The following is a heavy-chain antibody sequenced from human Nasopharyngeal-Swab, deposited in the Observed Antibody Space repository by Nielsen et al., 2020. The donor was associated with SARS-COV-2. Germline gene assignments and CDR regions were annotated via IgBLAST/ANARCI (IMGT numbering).Heavy chain of an antibody. CDR3: ARGGLSSTTVVTNDY. V-gene: IGHV4-34*01. J-gene: IGHJ4*02. CDR2: IKHSGSI. CDR1: GGSFSGYY. Sequence: SETLSLTCAVYGGSFSGYYWSWIRQPPGKGLEWIGEIKHSGSINYNPSLKSRVTISVDTSKNQFSLKLSSVTAADTAVYYCARGGLSSTTVVTNDYWGQGTLVTVSS. D-gene: IGHD4-23*01.